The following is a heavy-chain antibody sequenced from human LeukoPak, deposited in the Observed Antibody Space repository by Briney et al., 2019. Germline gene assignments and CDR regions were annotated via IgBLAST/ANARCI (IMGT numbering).Heavy chain of an antibody. V-gene: IGHV1-69*05. CDR1: GGTFSSYA. CDR2: IIPIFGTA. J-gene: IGHJ5*02. D-gene: IGHD1-7*01. Sequence: GASVKVSCKASGGTFSSYAISWVRQAPGQGLEWMGGIIPIFGTANYAQKFQGGVTITTDESTSTAYMELSRLRSEDTAVYYCVWETGTTTWGQGTLVTVSS. CDR3: VWETGTTT.